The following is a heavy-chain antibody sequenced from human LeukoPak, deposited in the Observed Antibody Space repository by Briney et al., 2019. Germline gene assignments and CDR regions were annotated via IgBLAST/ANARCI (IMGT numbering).Heavy chain of an antibody. CDR2: IYYSGST. CDR1: GGSISSSSYY. CDR3: ARRLWFGELGVFDY. V-gene: IGHV4-39*01. J-gene: IGHJ4*02. Sequence: TSETLSLTCTVSGGSISSSSYYWGWIRQPPGKGLEWIGSIYYSGSTYYNPSLKSRVTISVDTSKNQFSLKLSSVTAADTAVYYCARRLWFGELGVFDYWGQGTLVTVSS. D-gene: IGHD3-10*01.